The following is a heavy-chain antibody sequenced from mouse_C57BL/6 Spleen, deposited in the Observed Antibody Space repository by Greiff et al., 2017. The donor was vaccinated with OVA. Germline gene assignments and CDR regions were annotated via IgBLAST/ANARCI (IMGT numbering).Heavy chain of an antibody. J-gene: IGHJ4*01. Sequence: VKLQQPGAELVKPGASVKMSCKASGYTFTSYWITWVKQRPGQGLEWIGDIYPGSGSTNYNEKFKSKATLTVDTSSSTAYMQLSSLTSEDSAVYYCARPGGNYDYYAMDYWGQGTSVTVSS. CDR1: GYTFTSYW. V-gene: IGHV1-55*01. D-gene: IGHD2-1*01. CDR2: IYPGSGST. CDR3: ARPGGNYDYYAMDY.